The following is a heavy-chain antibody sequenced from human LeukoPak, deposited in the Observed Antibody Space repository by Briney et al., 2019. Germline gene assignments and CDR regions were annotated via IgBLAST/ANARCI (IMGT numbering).Heavy chain of an antibody. V-gene: IGHV4-59*08. J-gene: IGHJ3*02. Sequence: SETLSLTCTVSGGSISTYYWSWIRQPPGKGLEWIGSMYYSGSTNYKPSLKSRVTISVDTSKNQFSLKLSSVTAADTAVYYCARHAYYYDRSGSYEAFDIWGQGTMFTVSS. CDR2: MYYSGST. CDR1: GGSISTYY. CDR3: ARHAYYYDRSGSYEAFDI. D-gene: IGHD3-22*01.